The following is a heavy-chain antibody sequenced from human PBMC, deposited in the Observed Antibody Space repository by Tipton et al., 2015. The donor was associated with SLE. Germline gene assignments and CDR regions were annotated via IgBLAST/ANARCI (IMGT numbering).Heavy chain of an antibody. D-gene: IGHD3-16*02. CDR1: GGSINSGSYY. J-gene: IGHJ4*02. CDR3: ARRDNFWGSYRRAHPYFDL. V-gene: IGHV4-61*02. CDR2: VYIAGGT. Sequence: TLSLTCTVSGGSINSGSYYWSWIRQPAGKGLEWIGRVYIAGGTNYNPSLKSRVTISVDTSQTQFSLKLTSVTAADTAVYYCARRDNFWGSYRRAHPYFDLWGQGALVTVSS.